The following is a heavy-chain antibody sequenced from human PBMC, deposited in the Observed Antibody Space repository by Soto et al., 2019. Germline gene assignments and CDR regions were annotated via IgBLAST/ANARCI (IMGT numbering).Heavy chain of an antibody. Sequence: GGSLRLSCAASGFTFSSYAMHWVRQAPGKGLEWVAVISYDGSNKYYADSVKGRFTISRNNSKNTLYLQMNSLRAEDTAVYYCARITVYSYGYEPAPRRHYYYYGMDVWGQGTTVTVSS. V-gene: IGHV3-30-3*01. CDR3: ARITVYSYGYEPAPRRHYYYYGMDV. CDR2: ISYDGSNK. D-gene: IGHD5-18*01. CDR1: GFTFSSYA. J-gene: IGHJ6*02.